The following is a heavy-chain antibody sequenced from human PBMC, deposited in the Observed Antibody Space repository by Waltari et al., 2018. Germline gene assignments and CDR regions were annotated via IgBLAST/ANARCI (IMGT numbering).Heavy chain of an antibody. D-gene: IGHD6-19*01. CDR3: ARTHVTVAGTRYFDY. Sequence: QVTLRESGPALVNATQTLTLPCALSGFSLTTTGMCVSWIRQPPGKALEWLARVDWDNDKFYSPSLKTRLTISKDTSKNQVILTLTNIDPVDTATYFCARTHVTVAGTRYFDYWGQGTPVTVSS. CDR2: VDWDNDK. J-gene: IGHJ4*01. CDR1: GFSLTTTGMC. V-gene: IGHV2-70*17.